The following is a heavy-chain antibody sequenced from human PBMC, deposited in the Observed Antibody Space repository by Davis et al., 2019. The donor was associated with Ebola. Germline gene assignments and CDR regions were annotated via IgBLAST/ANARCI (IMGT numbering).Heavy chain of an antibody. CDR3: SRTRSWNYDLSFDY. CDR1: GFTFSSYW. V-gene: IGHV3-49*04. J-gene: IGHJ4*02. CDR2: FRSEAYGGTS. Sequence: GESLKISCAASGFTFSSYWMSWVRQAPGKGLEWVGFFRSEAYGGTSEYAASVKGRFTFSRDDSKSIAYLQMNSLKTEDTAIYYCSRTRSWNYDLSFDYWGQGTLVTVSS. D-gene: IGHD1-7*01.